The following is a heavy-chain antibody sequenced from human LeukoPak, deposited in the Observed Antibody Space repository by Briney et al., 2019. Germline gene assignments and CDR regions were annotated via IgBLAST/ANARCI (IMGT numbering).Heavy chain of an antibody. V-gene: IGHV3-21*01. J-gene: IGHJ4*02. CDR3: ARDSVEGPVDY. Sequence: GGSLRLSCAASGFTFSSYSMNWVRQAPGKGLEWVSSISSSSSYIYYADSVKGRFTISRDNAKNSLCLQMNSLRAEDTAVYYCARDSVEGPVDYWGQGTLVTVSS. CDR1: GFTFSSYS. CDR2: ISSSSSYI. D-gene: IGHD5-24*01.